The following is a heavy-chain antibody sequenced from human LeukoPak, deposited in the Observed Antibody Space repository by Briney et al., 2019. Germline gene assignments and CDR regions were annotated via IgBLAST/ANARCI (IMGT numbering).Heavy chain of an antibody. D-gene: IGHD6-6*01. Sequence: SETLSLTCTVSGGCITNYYWTWIRQPPGKGLERIGYIHYSGSTNYNPSLKSRVTISVDTSKNQFSLKLSSVTAADTAVYYCARGNQANSYSSSPARPFDYWGQGTLVTVSS. J-gene: IGHJ4*02. V-gene: IGHV4-59*01. CDR3: ARGNQANSYSSSPARPFDY. CDR2: IHYSGST. CDR1: GGCITNYY.